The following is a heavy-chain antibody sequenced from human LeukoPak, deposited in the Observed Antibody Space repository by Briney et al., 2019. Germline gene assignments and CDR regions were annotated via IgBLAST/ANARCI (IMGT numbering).Heavy chain of an antibody. CDR2: IHYSGRT. CDR3: ARDTYYFSGANSCDVFDS. CDR1: GGSINYYF. D-gene: IGHD4/OR15-4a*01. V-gene: IGHV4-59*01. Sequence: SETLSLTCTVSGGSINYYFWSWIRQPPGKGLEWIGYIHYSGRTNHNPSLKSRVSISVDTSKNQISLKLSSVTAADTAVYYCARDTYYFSGANSCDVFDSWGQGTIVTVSS. J-gene: IGHJ3*02.